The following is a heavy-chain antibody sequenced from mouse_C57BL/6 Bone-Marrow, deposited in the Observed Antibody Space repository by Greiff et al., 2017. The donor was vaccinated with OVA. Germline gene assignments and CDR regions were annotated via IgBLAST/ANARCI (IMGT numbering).Heavy chain of an antibody. Sequence: QVHVKQSGAELVRPGASVTLSCKASGYTFTDYEMHWVKQTPVHGLDWIGAIDPETGGTASNQKFKGKAILTADKSSSTAYMELRSLTSEDSAVYYGTRGYSNYYAMDYWGQGTSVTVSS. D-gene: IGHD2-5*01. J-gene: IGHJ4*01. CDR2: IDPETGGT. CDR1: GYTFTDYE. CDR3: TRGYSNYYAMDY. V-gene: IGHV1-15*01.